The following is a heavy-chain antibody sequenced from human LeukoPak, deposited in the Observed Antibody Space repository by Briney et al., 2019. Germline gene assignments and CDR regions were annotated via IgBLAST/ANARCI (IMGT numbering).Heavy chain of an antibody. CDR2: IYYSGST. CDR3: ARGGGFNPYYFDH. J-gene: IGHJ4*02. Sequence: PSETLSLTCTVSGGSISSYYWSWIRQPPGKGLEWIGHIYYSGSTNYNPSLKSRVTISVDTSKNQFSLKLSSVTAADTAVYYCARGGGFNPYYFDHWGQGALVTVSS. D-gene: IGHD5-24*01. V-gene: IGHV4-59*08. CDR1: GGSISSYY.